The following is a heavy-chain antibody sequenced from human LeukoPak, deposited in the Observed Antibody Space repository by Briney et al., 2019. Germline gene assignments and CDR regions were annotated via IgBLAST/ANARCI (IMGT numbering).Heavy chain of an antibody. V-gene: IGHV3-23*01. CDR3: ERGTWNFPLRNAFDI. D-gene: IGHD1-7*01. Sequence: PGGSLRLSCAASGFTFSSYAMSWVRQAPGKGLEWVSAISGSGGSTYYADSVNGRFTISRDNSKNTLHLQMNSLRAEDTAVYYCERGTWNFPLRNAFDIWGQGTMVTVSS. CDR1: GFTFSSYA. CDR2: ISGSGGST. J-gene: IGHJ3*02.